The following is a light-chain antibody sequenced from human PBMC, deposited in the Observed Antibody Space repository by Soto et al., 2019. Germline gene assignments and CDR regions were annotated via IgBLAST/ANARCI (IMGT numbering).Light chain of an antibody. CDR2: DVG. J-gene: IGLJ1*01. CDR3: CSYTSGSTPFV. Sequence: QSVLTQPASVSGSPGQSITISCTGTSSDVGGYNFVSWYQQHPGKAPKLMIFDVGDRPSGVSNRFSGSKSGNTASLTISGLQAEDEADYYCCSYTSGSTPFVFGTGTKVTV. CDR1: SSDVGGYNF. V-gene: IGLV2-14*03.